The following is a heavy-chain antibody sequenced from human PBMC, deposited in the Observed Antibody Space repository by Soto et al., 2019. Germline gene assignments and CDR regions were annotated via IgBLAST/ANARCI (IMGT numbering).Heavy chain of an antibody. V-gene: IGHV1-3*01. CDR2: INAGNGNT. D-gene: IGHD6-6*01. CDR1: GYTFTSYA. CDR3: ARRSPYSSSYGPAFDY. Sequence: ASVKVSCKASGYTFTSYAMHWVRQAPGQRLEWMGWINAGNGNTKYSQKFQGRVTITRDTSASTAYMELSSLRSEDTAVYYCARRSPYSSSYGPAFDYWGQGTLVTVSS. J-gene: IGHJ4*02.